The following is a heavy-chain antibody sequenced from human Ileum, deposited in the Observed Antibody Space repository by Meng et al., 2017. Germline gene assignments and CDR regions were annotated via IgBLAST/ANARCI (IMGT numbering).Heavy chain of an antibody. V-gene: IGHV4-39*07. CDR3: VRELEARTGVPGDY. D-gene: IGHD1-1*01. CDR2: LFYNGNI. J-gene: IGHJ4*02. CDR1: GGSISSISYY. Sequence: SETLSLTCTVSGGSISSISYYWSWIRQPPGKGLEWIGSLFYNGNIFYNPSLKGRVTISGDTSKTQLSLRLSSVTAADRAIYYCVRELEARTGVPGDYWGQGTLVTVSS.